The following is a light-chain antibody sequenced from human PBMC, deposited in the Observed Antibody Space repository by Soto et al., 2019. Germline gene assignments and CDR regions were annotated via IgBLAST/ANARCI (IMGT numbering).Light chain of an antibody. CDR1: QSVLYSSNNKNY. Sequence: DILMTQSPDSVAVSLGERATINCKSSQSVLYSSNNKNYLAWYQQKPGQPPKLLIYWASTRESGVPDRFSGSGSGTDFTLTISSLQAEDVAVYYCQQYYSTPWTFGQGTKVDIK. J-gene: IGKJ1*01. CDR3: QQYYSTPWT. V-gene: IGKV4-1*01. CDR2: WAS.